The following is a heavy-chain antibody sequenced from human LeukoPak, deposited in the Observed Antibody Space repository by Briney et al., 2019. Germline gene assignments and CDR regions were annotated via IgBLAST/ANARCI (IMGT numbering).Heavy chain of an antibody. CDR2: IYYSGST. J-gene: IGHJ4*02. V-gene: IGHV4-30-4*01. CDR3: ARAVGHDYVWGSYRVYFDY. Sequence: PSQTLPPTCTVSGGSISSGDYYWSWIRQPPGKGLEWIGYIYYSGSTYYNPSLKSRVTISVDTSKNQFSLKLSSVTAADTAVYYCARAVGHDYVWGSYRVYFDYWGQGTLVTVSS. CDR1: GGSISSGDYY. D-gene: IGHD3-16*02.